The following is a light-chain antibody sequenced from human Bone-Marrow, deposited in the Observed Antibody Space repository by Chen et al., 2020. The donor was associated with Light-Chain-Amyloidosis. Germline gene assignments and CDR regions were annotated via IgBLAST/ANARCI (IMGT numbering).Light chain of an antibody. V-gene: IGLV3-21*02. Sequence: SYVLTQPSSVSVAPGQTATIACGGNNIGSTSVHCYQQTPGQVTLLVVYDDSDRPSGIPERLSGSNSGNTATLTISRVEAGDEADYYCQVWDRSRDRPVFGGGTKLTVL. J-gene: IGLJ3*02. CDR3: QVWDRSRDRPV. CDR2: DDS. CDR1: NIGSTS.